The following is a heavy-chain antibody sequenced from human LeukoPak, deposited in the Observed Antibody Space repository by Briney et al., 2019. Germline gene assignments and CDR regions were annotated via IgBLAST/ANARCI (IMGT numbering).Heavy chain of an antibody. D-gene: IGHD3-10*01. CDR2: IYHSGST. V-gene: IGHV4-38-2*01. Sequence: PSETLSLTCAVPGYSISSGYHWGWIRQPPGKGLEWIGSIYHSGSTYYNPSLKSRVTISVDTSKNQFSLKLSSVTAADTAVYYCARTGVLLWFGELLYYFDYWGQGTLVTVSS. CDR3: ARTGVLLWFGELLYYFDY. J-gene: IGHJ4*02. CDR1: GYSISSGYH.